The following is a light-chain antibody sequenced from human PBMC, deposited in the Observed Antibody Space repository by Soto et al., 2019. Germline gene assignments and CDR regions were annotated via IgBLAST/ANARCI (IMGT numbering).Light chain of an antibody. V-gene: IGKV3-15*01. CDR3: QQYNNWPPIT. CDR1: QSVSSN. J-gene: IGKJ5*01. CDR2: GAS. Sequence: EIVMTQSPSTLSVSPVERSTLSFSASQSVSSNLAWYQQKPCQAPRLLIYGASTRATGIPARFSGSGSGTEFTLTISSLQSEDFAVYYCQQYNNWPPITFGQGTRWRL.